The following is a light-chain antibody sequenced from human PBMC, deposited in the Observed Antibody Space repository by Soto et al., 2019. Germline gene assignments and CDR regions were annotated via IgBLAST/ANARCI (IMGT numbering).Light chain of an antibody. CDR1: SSNIGENS. CDR2: EDN. J-gene: IGLJ2*01. V-gene: IGLV1-51*01. Sequence: QSVLTQPPSVSAAPGQEVTISCSGSSSNIGENSVSWYQQFPGTAPKLLIHEDNKRPSGIPDRFSGSKSGTSATLGITGLQTGDEADYYCGAWDSSLGSGQFGGGTKVTVL. CDR3: GAWDSSLGSGQ.